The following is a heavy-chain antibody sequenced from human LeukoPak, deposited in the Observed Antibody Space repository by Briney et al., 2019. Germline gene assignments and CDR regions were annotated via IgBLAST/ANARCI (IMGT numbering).Heavy chain of an antibody. V-gene: IGHV3-53*01. J-gene: IGHJ3*02. CDR3: ASNYYVTKAAFDI. Sequence: GGSLRLSCAASGFPVSSNYMSWVRQAPGKGLEWVSVIYSGGSTYYADSVKGRFTISRDKSKNMLYLQMNSLRAEDTAVYYCASNYYVTKAAFDIWGQGTMVTVSS. CDR1: GFPVSSNY. D-gene: IGHD3-10*02. CDR2: IYSGGST.